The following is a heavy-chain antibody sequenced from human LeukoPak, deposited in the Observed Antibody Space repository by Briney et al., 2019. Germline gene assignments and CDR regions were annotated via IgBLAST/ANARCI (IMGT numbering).Heavy chain of an antibody. CDR1: GYTFTSYY. Sequence: GASVKVSCKASGYTFTSYYMHWVRQAPGQGLEWMGWINPNSGGTNFAQKFQGRVTMTRDTSISTAYMELSRLRSDDTAVYYCAREYYGRALDPWGQGTLVTVSS. V-gene: IGHV1-2*02. D-gene: IGHD2-21*01. CDR2: INPNSGGT. J-gene: IGHJ5*02. CDR3: AREYYGRALDP.